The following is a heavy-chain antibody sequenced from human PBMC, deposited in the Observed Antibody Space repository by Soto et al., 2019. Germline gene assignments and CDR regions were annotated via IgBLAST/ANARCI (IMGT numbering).Heavy chain of an antibody. J-gene: IGHJ4*02. V-gene: IGHV1-3*01. CDR2: INAGNGNT. CDR1: GYTFTIYA. D-gene: IGHD1-1*01. CDR3: ARGRTLPTPLDY. Sequence: ASVKVSCKASGYTFTIYAMHWVLQAPGQRLEWMGWINAGNGNTKYSQKFQGRVTITRDTSASTAYMELSSLRSEDTAVYYCARGRTLPTPLDYWRQGNLGTVSA.